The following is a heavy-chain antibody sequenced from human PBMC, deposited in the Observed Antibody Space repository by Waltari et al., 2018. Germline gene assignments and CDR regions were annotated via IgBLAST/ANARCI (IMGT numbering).Heavy chain of an antibody. D-gene: IGHD2-15*01. J-gene: IGHJ6*02. Sequence: EVQLVASGGGLVQPGRSLRLSCASPALTFDGYAMHWVRQRPGKGLEWVAGIDWASGRIDYADSVKGRFTISRDNAKNALYLQMNSLRSEDTALYFCGKDLLPGGMDVWGQGTTVTVSS. CDR3: GKDLLPGGMDV. V-gene: IGHV3-9*01. CDR1: ALTFDGYA. CDR2: IDWASGRI.